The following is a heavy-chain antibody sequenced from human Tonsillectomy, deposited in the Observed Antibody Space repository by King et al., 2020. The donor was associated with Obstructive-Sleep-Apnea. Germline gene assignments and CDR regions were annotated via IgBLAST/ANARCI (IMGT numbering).Heavy chain of an antibody. D-gene: IGHD1-26*01. CDR2: IYYSGST. Sequence: VQLQESGPGLVKPSETLSLTCTVSGGSISSYYWSWIRQPPGKGLEWIGYIYYSGSTNYNPSHKSRVTISVDTSKNQFSLKLSSVTAADTAVYYCVRGGGSYFIWVYWGQGTLVTVSS. CDR1: GGSISSYY. V-gene: IGHV4-59*08. CDR3: VRGGGSYFIWVY. J-gene: IGHJ4*02.